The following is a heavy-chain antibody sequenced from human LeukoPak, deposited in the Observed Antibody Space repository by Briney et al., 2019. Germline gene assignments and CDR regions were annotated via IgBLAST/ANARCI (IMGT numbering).Heavy chain of an antibody. V-gene: IGHV4-39*07. CDR3: GAEGSSSWYGWFDP. J-gene: IGHJ5*02. CDR1: GGSISSSSYY. Sequence: SETLSLTCTVSGGSISSSSYYWGWIRQPPGKGLEWIGSIYYSGSTYYNPSLKSRVTISVDTSKNQFSLKLSSVTAADTAVYYCGAEGSSSWYGWFDPWGQGTLVTVSS. CDR2: IYYSGST. D-gene: IGHD6-13*01.